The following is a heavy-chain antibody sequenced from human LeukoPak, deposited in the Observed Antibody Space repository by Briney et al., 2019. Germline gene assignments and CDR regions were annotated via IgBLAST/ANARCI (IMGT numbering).Heavy chain of an antibody. D-gene: IGHD6-25*01. CDR2: INIDGSST. V-gene: IGHV3-74*01. Sequence: PGGSLRLSCAASGFTFSNYWMHWVRQAPGKGLVWVSRINIDGSSTDYADSVKGRFTISRDNAKNTLYLQMNSLRAEDTAVYYCARASSRDGYNYWGQGTLVTVSS. CDR3: ARASSRDGYNY. J-gene: IGHJ4*02. CDR1: GFTFSNYW.